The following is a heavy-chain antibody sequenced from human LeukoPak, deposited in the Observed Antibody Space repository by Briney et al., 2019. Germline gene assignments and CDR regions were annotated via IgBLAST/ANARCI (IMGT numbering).Heavy chain of an antibody. Sequence: KPSETLSLTCTVSGGSISSYCWSWIRQPPGKGLEWIGYIYYSGSTNYNPSLKSRVTISVDTSKNQFSLKLSSVTAADTAVYYCARALRIGHDFDYWGQGTLVTVSS. D-gene: IGHD1-26*01. V-gene: IGHV4-59*01. CDR1: GGSISSYC. J-gene: IGHJ4*02. CDR3: ARALRIGHDFDY. CDR2: IYYSGST.